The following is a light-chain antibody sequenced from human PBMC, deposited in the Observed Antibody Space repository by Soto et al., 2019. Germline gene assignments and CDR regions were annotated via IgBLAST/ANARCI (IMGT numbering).Light chain of an antibody. V-gene: IGKV1-39*01. CDR2: AAS. Sequence: DIQMTQSPSFLSASVGDRVTITCRASQTISSYLNWYQQKPGKAPNLLIYAASTLHSGVPSRFSGSGSGTFFTLTINGLQPEDFATYYCQQSYITPRIFGQGTKVEV. CDR1: QTISSY. J-gene: IGKJ1*01. CDR3: QQSYITPRI.